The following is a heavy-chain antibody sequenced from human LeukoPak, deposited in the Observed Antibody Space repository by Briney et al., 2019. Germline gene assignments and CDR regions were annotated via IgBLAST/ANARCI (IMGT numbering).Heavy chain of an antibody. CDR2: IRSKAYGGTT. D-gene: IGHD3-10*01. J-gene: IGHJ5*02. Sequence: GGSLRLSCTASGFTFGDYAMSWVRQAPGKGLEWVGFIRSKAYGGTTEYAASVKGRFTISRDDSKSIAYLQMNSLKTEDTAVYYCTRYYYGSGSYYNNWFDPWGQGTLVTVSS. CDR1: GFTFGDYA. CDR3: TRYYYGSGSYYNNWFDP. V-gene: IGHV3-49*04.